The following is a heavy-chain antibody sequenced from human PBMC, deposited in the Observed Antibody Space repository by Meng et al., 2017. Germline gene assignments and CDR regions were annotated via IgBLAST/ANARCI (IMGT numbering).Heavy chain of an antibody. CDR3: TTFVDTAMVYDFDY. CDR1: GFTSSNAW. J-gene: IGHJ4*02. V-gene: IGHV3-15*01. D-gene: IGHD5-18*01. CDR2: IKSKTDGGTT. Sequence: GGSLRLSCAASGFTSSNAWMSWVRQAPGKGLEWVGRIKSKTDGGTTDYAAPVKGRFTISRDDSKNTLYLQMNSLKTEDTAVYYCTTFVDTAMVYDFDYWGQGTLVTVSS.